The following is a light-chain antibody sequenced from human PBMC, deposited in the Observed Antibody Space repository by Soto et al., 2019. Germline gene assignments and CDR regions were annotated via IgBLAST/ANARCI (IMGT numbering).Light chain of an antibody. J-gene: IGKJ1*01. CDR3: QQSYSTPRT. Sequence: DIQMTQSASSLSASVGDRVTITCRASQSISSYLNWYQQKPGKAPKLLIYAASSLQSGVPPRFSGSGSGTDFTLTISSLQPEDFATYYCQQSYSTPRTFGQGTKVDIK. CDR2: AAS. V-gene: IGKV1-39*01. CDR1: QSISSY.